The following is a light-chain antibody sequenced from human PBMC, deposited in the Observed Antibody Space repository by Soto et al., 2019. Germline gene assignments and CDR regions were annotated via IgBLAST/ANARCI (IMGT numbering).Light chain of an antibody. Sequence: QAVVTQPASVSGSPGQSIAISCTGTSSDVGAYNYVSWYQHHPGKAPELIIYDVSSRPSGVSNRFSGSKSGNTASLTISGLQAEDEADYYCSSHTSSSTVVFGGGTKVTVL. CDR1: SSDVGAYNY. V-gene: IGLV2-14*03. CDR3: SSHTSSSTVV. J-gene: IGLJ2*01. CDR2: DVS.